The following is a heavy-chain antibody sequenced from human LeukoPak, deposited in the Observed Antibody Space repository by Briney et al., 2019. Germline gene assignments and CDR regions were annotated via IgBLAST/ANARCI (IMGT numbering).Heavy chain of an antibody. CDR3: ARGRLLMWFDP. D-gene: IGHD3-16*01. Sequence: SETLSLTCAVYGGSFSGYSWSWIRQPPGKGLEWIGEINHSGSTNYNPSLKSRVTISVDTSKKQFSLKLSSVTAADTAVYYCARGRLLMWFDPWGEGTLVTVSS. J-gene: IGHJ5*02. V-gene: IGHV4-34*01. CDR1: GGSFSGYS. CDR2: INHSGST.